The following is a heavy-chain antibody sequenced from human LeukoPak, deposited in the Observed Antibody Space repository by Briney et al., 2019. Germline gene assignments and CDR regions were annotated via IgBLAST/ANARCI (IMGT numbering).Heavy chain of an antibody. D-gene: IGHD1-1*01. Sequence: ASVKVSCKASGYTFTSYGISWVRQAPGQGLEWMGWISAYNGNTNYAQKLQGRATMTTDTSTSTAYMELRSLRSDDTAVYYCARQTATPQHNWFDPWGQGTLVTVSS. J-gene: IGHJ5*02. CDR1: GYTFTSYG. CDR3: ARQTATPQHNWFDP. V-gene: IGHV1-18*01. CDR2: ISAYNGNT.